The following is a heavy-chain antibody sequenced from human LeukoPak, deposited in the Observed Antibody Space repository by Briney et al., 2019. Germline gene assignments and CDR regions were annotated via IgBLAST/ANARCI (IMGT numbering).Heavy chain of an antibody. CDR3: AKDRYCSGGSCYWDAFDY. CDR1: GFTFYDYA. CDR2: ISWNSGSI. D-gene: IGHD2-15*01. J-gene: IGHJ4*02. Sequence: GGSLRLSCAASGFTFYDYAMHWLRQAPGKGLEWVSGISWNSGSIGYAHSVKGRFTISRDNAKNSLYLQMNSLRAADTALYYCAKDRYCSGGSCYWDAFDYWGQGTLVTVSS. V-gene: IGHV3-9*01.